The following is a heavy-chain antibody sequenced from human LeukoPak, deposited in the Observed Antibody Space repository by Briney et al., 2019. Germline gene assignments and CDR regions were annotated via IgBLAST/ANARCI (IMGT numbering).Heavy chain of an antibody. CDR3: ARVQKDYYDSSGYHSAAAFDI. D-gene: IGHD3-22*01. CDR1: GASISSYY. V-gene: IGHV4-59*01. Sequence: SETLSLTCTVSGASISSYYWSWIRQSPGKGLEWTGYIYYRGSSNYNPSLKSRITMSVDTSKNQFSLKLNSVTAADTAVYYCARVQKDYYDSSGYHSAAAFDIWGQGTMVTVSS. J-gene: IGHJ3*02. CDR2: IYYRGSS.